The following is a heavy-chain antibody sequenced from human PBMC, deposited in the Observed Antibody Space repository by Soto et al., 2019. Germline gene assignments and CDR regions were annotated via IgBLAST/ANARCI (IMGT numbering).Heavy chain of an antibody. V-gene: IGHV4-39*01. CDR2: ISYSGST. CDR3: ARRLSGDFWSGYYYPRPPFDY. Sequence: TLSLTCTVSVGSISSSSYYWGRIRQPPGKGQKCIGSISYSGSTSYNPALKSRVTISVDTSKNQFSLKLSSVTAADTAVYYCARRLSGDFWSGYYYPRPPFDYWGQGTLVTVSS. D-gene: IGHD3-3*01. CDR1: VGSISSSSYY. J-gene: IGHJ4*02.